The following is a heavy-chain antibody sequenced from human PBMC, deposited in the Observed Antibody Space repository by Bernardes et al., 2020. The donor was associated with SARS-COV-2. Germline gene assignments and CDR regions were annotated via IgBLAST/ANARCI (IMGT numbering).Heavy chain of an antibody. D-gene: IGHD6-13*01. J-gene: IGHJ4*02. CDR2: ISGSDGST. V-gene: IGHV3-23*01. CDR1: EFTFSSYA. CDR3: AKGVAASTYYFDY. Sequence: GGSLRLSCAPSEFTFSSYAMSWVLHAPGKCLEWVSTISGSDGSTYYADSVKGRFTISRDKPKNTLYLQLSSLRADDTAVYYCAKGVAASTYYFDYWGQGTMVIVSS.